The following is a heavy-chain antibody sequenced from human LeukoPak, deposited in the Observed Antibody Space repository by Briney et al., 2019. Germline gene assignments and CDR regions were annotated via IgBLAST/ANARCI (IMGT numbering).Heavy chain of an antibody. CDR3: AILHYYYYGMDV. V-gene: IGHV1-69*13. CDR2: IIPIFGTA. Sequence: SVKVSCKASGGTFSIYAISWVRQAPGQGLEWMGGIIPIFGTANYAQKFQGRVTITADESTSTAYMELSSLRSEDTAVYYCAILHYYYYGMDVWGQGTTVTVSS. D-gene: IGHD2-15*01. J-gene: IGHJ6*02. CDR1: GGTFSIYA.